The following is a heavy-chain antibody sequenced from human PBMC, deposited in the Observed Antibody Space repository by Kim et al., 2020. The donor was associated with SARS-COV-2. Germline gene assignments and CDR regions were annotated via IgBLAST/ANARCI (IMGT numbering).Heavy chain of an antibody. CDR1: GFTFSSSC. CDR2: INSDGSST. V-gene: IGHV3-74*01. D-gene: IGHD3-10*01. Sequence: GGSLRLSCAASGFTFSSSCMHWVRQAPGKGLVWVSRINSDGSSTSYADSVKGRFTISRDNTKNTLYLQMNSLRAEDTAVYYCAREHGGHKYYYGSGSGERSYGMDVWGEGATVTVCS. J-gene: IGHJ6*01. CDR3: AREHGGHKYYYGSGSGERSYGMDV.